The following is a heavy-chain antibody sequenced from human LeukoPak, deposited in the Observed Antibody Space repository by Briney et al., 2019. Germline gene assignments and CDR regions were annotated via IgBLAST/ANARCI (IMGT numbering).Heavy chain of an antibody. CDR1: GFTVSSNY. CDR2: IYSGGST. CDR3: ARDTRDPFAPIVN. V-gene: IGHV3-53*01. Sequence: PGGSLRLSCAASGFTVSSNYMSWVRQSPGKGLEWVSVIYSGGSTYYADSVKGRFTISRDNSKNTLYLQMNSLRAEDTAVYYCARDTRDPFAPIVNWGQGTLVTVSS. D-gene: IGHD2-2*01. J-gene: IGHJ4*02.